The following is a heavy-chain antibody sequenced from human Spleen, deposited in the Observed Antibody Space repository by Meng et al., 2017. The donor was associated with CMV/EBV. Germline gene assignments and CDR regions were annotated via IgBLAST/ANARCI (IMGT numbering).Heavy chain of an antibody. D-gene: IGHD1-26*01. CDR3: AKGGGRGSGSPGPVDY. CDR1: GGSISSSSYY. V-gene: IGHV4-39*07. J-gene: IGHJ4*02. Sequence: SETLSLTCTVSGGSISSSSYYWGWIRQPPGKGLEWIGSIYYSGSTYYNPSLKSRVTISVDTSKNQFSLKLSSVTAADTAVYYCAKGGGRGSGSPGPVDYWGQGTLVTVSS. CDR2: IYYSGST.